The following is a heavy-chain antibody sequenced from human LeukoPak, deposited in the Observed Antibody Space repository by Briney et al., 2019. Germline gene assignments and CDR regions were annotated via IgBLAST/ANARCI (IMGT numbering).Heavy chain of an antibody. J-gene: IGHJ6*03. Sequence: QPGGSLRLSCAASGFTFSSSGMSWVRQAPGKGLEWVSGVSTTGISTYYTDSVKGRFTISRDNSKNTLFLQMNSLRVEDTAIYYCANLIAGKYYMDVWGKGTTVTVSS. D-gene: IGHD2-21*01. CDR2: VSTTGIST. V-gene: IGHV3-23*01. CDR1: GFTFSSSG. CDR3: ANLIAGKYYMDV.